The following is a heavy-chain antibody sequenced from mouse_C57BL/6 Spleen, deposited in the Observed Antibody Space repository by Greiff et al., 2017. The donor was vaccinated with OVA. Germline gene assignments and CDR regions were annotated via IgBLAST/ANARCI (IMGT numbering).Heavy chain of an antibody. CDR1: GYTFTEYT. D-gene: IGHD2-3*01. Sequence: QVHVKQSGAELVKPGASVKLSCKASGYTFTEYTIHWVKQRSGQGLEWIGWFYPGSGSIKYNEKFKDKATLTADKSSSTVYMELSRLTSEDSAVYFCARHELGYSWFAYWGQGTLVTVSA. CDR3: ARHELGYSWFAY. J-gene: IGHJ3*01. V-gene: IGHV1-62-2*01. CDR2: FYPGSGSI.